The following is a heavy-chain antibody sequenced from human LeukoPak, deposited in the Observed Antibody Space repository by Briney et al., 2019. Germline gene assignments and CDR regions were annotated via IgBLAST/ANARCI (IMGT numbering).Heavy chain of an antibody. CDR2: IGTAGDT. Sequence: PGGSLRLSCATSGFTFSSYAMHWVRQATGKGLEWVSAIGTAGDTFYPGSVKGRFTISRENAKNSLSLQMNRLRAEDTAVYYCVRQQTPHGNFDYWGQGTLVTVSS. CDR3: VRQQTPHGNFDY. CDR1: GFTFSSYA. V-gene: IGHV3-13*01. J-gene: IGHJ4*02. D-gene: IGHD1-26*01.